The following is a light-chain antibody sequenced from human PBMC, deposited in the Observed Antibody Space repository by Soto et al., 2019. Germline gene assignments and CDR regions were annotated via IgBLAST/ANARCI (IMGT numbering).Light chain of an antibody. Sequence: DIVMTQSPDSLAVSLGERATINCKSSQSVLYSSNNKNYLAWYQQKPGQPPKLLIYWGSTRESGVPDRFSDSGSGTDFTLTISSLQAEDVAVYYCQQYYSVPPITFGQGTRLEIK. CDR3: QQYYSVPPIT. CDR2: WGS. CDR1: QSVLYSSNNKNY. J-gene: IGKJ5*01. V-gene: IGKV4-1*01.